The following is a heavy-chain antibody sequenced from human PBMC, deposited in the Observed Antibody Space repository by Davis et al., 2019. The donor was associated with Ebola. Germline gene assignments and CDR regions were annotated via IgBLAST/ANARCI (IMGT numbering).Heavy chain of an antibody. J-gene: IGHJ6*02. CDR3: ARGPGKYSYYYGMDV. D-gene: IGHD2/OR15-2a*01. V-gene: IGHV1-3*01. CDR2: INAGNGNT. CDR1: VYTFTSYA. Sequence: ASVQVSCKASVYTFTSYAMHWVRQAPGQRLEWMGWINAGNGNTKYSQKFQGRVTITRDTSASTAYMELGSLRFEDTAVYYCARGPGKYSYYYGMDVWGQGTTVTVSS.